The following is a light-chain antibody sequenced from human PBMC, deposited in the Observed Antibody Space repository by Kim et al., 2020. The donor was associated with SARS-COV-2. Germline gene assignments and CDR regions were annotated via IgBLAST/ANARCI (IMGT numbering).Light chain of an antibody. CDR1: QIFGNS. CDR3: QQRYNWPLT. V-gene: IGKV3-11*01. J-gene: IGKJ4*01. Sequence: LAQRERATRSCRASQIFGNSLAWFQQKPGQAPRLLIFETSNRATGIPARFSGSGSGTGFTLTISSLEPEDFAVYYCQQRYNWPLTFGGGTKVDIK. CDR2: ETS.